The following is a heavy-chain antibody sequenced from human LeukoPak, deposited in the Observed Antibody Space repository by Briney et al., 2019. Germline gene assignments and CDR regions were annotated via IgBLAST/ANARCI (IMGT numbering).Heavy chain of an antibody. J-gene: IGHJ5*02. D-gene: IGHD2-8*01. CDR1: GDSISSRDYC. Sequence: PSETLSLTCTVSGDSISSRDYCWSWIRQPPGRGLEFVGCLYFSGSTYYNPSLNGRVTISVDTSKNQFSLNLYSMTAADTALYLCARHRSHHGWFDPWGQGTLVTVSS. CDR3: ARHRSHHGWFDP. CDR2: LYFSGST. V-gene: IGHV4-39*01.